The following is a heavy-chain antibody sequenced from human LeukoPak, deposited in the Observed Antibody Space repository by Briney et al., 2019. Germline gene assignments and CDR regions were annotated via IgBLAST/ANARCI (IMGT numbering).Heavy chain of an antibody. V-gene: IGHV3-9*01. CDR2: ITWNSDRL. CDR3: ARVKTTTWGAFDY. Sequence: GGSLRLSCATSGFTFNDYALHWVRLLPVKGLEWVSSITWNSDRLRYADSVKGRFTISRDNTKNSLYLEMKSLTIEDTALYYCARVKTTTWGAFDYWGPGTMVTVSS. CDR1: GFTFNDYA. J-gene: IGHJ3*01. D-gene: IGHD1-14*01.